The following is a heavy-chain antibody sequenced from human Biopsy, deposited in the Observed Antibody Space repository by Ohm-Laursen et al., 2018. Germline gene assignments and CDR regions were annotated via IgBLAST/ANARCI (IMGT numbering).Heavy chain of an antibody. Sequence: SLRLSCAASGVTLSGYSMNWVRQAPGKGLEWVSSISASSSYIYYADSVKGRLTVSKENGKNSLYLHTNSLRAEDTAVYYCAKDHCSGGTCYSDGPVFDFWGQGTLVIVSS. D-gene: IGHD2-15*01. CDR1: GVTLSGYS. CDR3: AKDHCSGGTCYSDGPVFDF. CDR2: ISASSSYI. J-gene: IGHJ4*02. V-gene: IGHV3-21*04.